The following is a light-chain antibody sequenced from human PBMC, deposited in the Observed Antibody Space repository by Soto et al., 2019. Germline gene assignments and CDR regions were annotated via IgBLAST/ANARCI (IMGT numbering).Light chain of an antibody. CDR3: QQYDVYSPWM. Sequence: DIQMTQSPSTLSASVGDRVTITCRASQSVSRWLAWYKQKPGEAPKLLIYKASNLESGVSSRFSGSGSGTEFTLTISSLQPDDSATYYCQQYDVYSPWMFGQGTKVDI. CDR1: QSVSRW. J-gene: IGKJ1*01. CDR2: KAS. V-gene: IGKV1-5*03.